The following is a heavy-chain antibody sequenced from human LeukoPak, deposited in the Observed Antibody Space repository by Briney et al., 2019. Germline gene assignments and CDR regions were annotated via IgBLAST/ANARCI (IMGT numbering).Heavy chain of an antibody. CDR3: ARESRILGDYYGSGSYGIDY. J-gene: IGHJ4*02. V-gene: IGHV4-59*01. D-gene: IGHD3-10*01. Sequence: PETLSLTCTVSGGSISSYYWSWIRQPPGKGLEWIGYIYYSGSTNYNPSLKSRVTISVDTSKNQFSLKLSSVTAADTAVYYCARESRILGDYYGSGSYGIDYWGQGTLVTVSS. CDR2: IYYSGST. CDR1: GGSISSYY.